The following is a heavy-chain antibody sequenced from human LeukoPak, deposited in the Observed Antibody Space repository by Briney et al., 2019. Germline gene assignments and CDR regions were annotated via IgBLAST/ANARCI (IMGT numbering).Heavy chain of an antibody. Sequence: GGSLRLSCAASGFTFSSYAMSWVRQAPGKGLEWVSAISGSGGSTYYADSVKGRFTISRDNSKNTLYLQMNSLGAEDTAVYYCAVYGDYVFDYWGQGTLVTVSS. J-gene: IGHJ4*02. CDR3: AVYGDYVFDY. D-gene: IGHD4-17*01. CDR2: ISGSGGST. V-gene: IGHV3-23*01. CDR1: GFTFSSYA.